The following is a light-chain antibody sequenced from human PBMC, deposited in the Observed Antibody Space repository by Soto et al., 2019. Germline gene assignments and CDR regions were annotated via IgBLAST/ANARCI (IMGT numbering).Light chain of an antibody. V-gene: IGKV1-5*01. J-gene: IGKJ2*01. CDR1: QSISTW. Sequence: DIQMTQSPSTLSASVGDRVTITCRASQSISTWLAWYQQTPGKAPKLLIYDASSLLSGVPSRFSGRGSGTDFTLTISSLQPDDFGAYYCQQYNSYTTFGQGTKLEIK. CDR2: DAS. CDR3: QQYNSYTT.